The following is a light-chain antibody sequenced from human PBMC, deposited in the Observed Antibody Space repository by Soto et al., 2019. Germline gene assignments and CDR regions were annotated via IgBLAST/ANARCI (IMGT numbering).Light chain of an antibody. J-gene: IGKJ4*01. V-gene: IGKV4-1*01. CDR3: QQYYSTLALT. CDR2: WAS. Sequence: DIVMTQSPDSLAVSLGERATINCKSSQSLLYSSNNKNYLAWYQQKPGQPPKLLFYWASTRESGVPERFNGGGSGADFTLTISSLQAEDVAVYYCQQYYSTLALTFGGGTKVEIK. CDR1: QSLLYSSNNKNY.